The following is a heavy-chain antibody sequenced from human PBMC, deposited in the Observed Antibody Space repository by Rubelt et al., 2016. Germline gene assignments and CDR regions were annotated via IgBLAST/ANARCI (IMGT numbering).Heavy chain of an antibody. D-gene: IGHD6-19*01. Sequence: VQLVESGGGVVQPGGSLRLSCAASRFTFSSYGMHWVRQAPGKGLEWVAVISFDGHNQYYADSVKGRFTISRDNSKYTWYLKMNSLRAEDTAVDYCARAGHGSSPNCEYFYMDVWGKGTTVTVSS. J-gene: IGHJ6*03. CDR1: RFTFSSYG. V-gene: IGHV3-30*03. CDR3: ARAGHGSSPNCEYFYMDV. CDR2: ISFDGHNQ.